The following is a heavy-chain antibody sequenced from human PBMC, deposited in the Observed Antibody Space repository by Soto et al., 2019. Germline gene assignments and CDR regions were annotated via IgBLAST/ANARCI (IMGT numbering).Heavy chain of an antibody. J-gene: IGHJ5*02. CDR2: INAGNGNT. CDR1: GYTFTRYS. Sequence: ASVKVSCKASGYTFTRYSMHWVRQAPGQRLEWMGWINAGNGNTKYSQKFQGRVTITRDTSASTAYMELSSLRSEDTAVYYCARAKDIVVVPAAIGWFDPWGQGTLVTVSS. CDR3: ARAKDIVVVPAAIGWFDP. V-gene: IGHV1-3*01. D-gene: IGHD2-2*02.